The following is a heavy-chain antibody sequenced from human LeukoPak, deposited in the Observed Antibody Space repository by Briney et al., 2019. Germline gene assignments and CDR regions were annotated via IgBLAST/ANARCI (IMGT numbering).Heavy chain of an antibody. V-gene: IGHV1-69*05. D-gene: IGHD4-17*01. CDR3: ARVPPSYGDYGGFYYMDV. Sequence: SVKVSCKASGGTFTSYAISWVRQAPGQGLEWMGRIIPIFGTANYAQKFQGRVTITTDKSTSTAYMELSSLRSEDTAVYYCARVPPSYGDYGGFYYMDVWGKGTTVSVFS. J-gene: IGHJ6*03. CDR2: IIPIFGTA. CDR1: GGTFTSYA.